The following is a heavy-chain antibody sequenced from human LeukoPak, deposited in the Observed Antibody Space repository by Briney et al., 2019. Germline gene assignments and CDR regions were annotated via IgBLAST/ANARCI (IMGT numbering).Heavy chain of an antibody. CDR1: GFTFSSYG. J-gene: IGHJ4*02. V-gene: IGHV3-48*03. CDR2: ISSGGSTI. Sequence: GGSLRLSCAASGFTFSSYGMNWVRQAPGKGLEWVSYISSGGSTIFYADSVKGRFTISRDNAKNSLYLQMNSLRAEDTAVYYCARSSHRTVALDYWGQGTLVTVSS. CDR3: ARSSHRTVALDY. D-gene: IGHD6-19*01.